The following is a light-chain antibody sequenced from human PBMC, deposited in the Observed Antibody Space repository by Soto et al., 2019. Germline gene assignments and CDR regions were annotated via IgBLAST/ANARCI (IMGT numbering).Light chain of an antibody. Sequence: GGRATLSCRASQSVSSSYLAWYQQKPGQAPRLLIYGASSRATGIPDRFSGSGSGTDLTLTISCRERNDSALYYRPHHGSARQTFRQGTKVDIK. V-gene: IGKV3-20*01. CDR1: QSVSSSY. J-gene: IGKJ1*01. CDR2: GAS. CDR3: PHHGSARQT.